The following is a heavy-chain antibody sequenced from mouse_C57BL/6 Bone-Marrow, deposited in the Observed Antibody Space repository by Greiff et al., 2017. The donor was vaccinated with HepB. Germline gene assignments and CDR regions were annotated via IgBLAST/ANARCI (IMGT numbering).Heavy chain of an antibody. J-gene: IGHJ2*01. V-gene: IGHV6-6*01. CDR2: IRNKANNHAT. Sequence: EVKLVESGGGLVQPGGSMKLSCAASGFTFSDAWMDWVRQSPEKGLEWVAEIRNKANNHATYYAESVKGRFTFSRDDSKSSVYLQMNSLRAEDTGIYYCTRPLTSHFDYWGQGTTLTVSS. D-gene: IGHD5-1*01. CDR1: GFTFSDAW. CDR3: TRPLTSHFDY.